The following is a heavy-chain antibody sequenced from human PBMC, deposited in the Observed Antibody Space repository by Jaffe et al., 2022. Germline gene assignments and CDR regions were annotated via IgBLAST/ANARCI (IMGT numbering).Heavy chain of an antibody. D-gene: IGHD3-10*01. J-gene: IGHJ6*03. CDR1: GGTFSSYA. CDR2: IIPIFGTA. CDR3: ARSKSRFRELFPYYYYYMDV. V-gene: IGHV1-69*01. Sequence: QVQLVQSGAEVKKPGSSVKVSCKASGGTFSSYAISWVRQAPGQGLEWMGGIIPIFGTANYAQKFQGRVTITADESTSTAYMELSSLRSEDTAVYYCARSKSRFRELFPYYYYYMDVWGKGTTVTVSS.